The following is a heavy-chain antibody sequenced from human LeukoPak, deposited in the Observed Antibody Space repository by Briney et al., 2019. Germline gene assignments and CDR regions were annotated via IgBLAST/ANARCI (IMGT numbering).Heavy chain of an antibody. CDR1: GDSISSGGYY. D-gene: IGHD1-1*01. Sequence: MPSETLSLTCIASGDSISSGGYYWTWLRQPAGKGLEWIGRIHTSGNTNYSPSLKSRVTISRDTSKNQFSLRLTSVTAADTAVYYCVRDWNGDYFDYWGQGTLVTVSS. J-gene: IGHJ4*02. CDR2: IHTSGNT. V-gene: IGHV4-61*02. CDR3: VRDWNGDYFDY.